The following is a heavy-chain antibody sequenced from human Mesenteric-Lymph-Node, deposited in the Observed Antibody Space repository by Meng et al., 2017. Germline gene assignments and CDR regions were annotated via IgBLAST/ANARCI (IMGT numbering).Heavy chain of an antibody. CDR1: GFTFSGYS. CDR3: ARDNFTMVRGFTQLYYFDY. CDR2: ISSSSTYI. Sequence: GESLKISCAAFGFTFSGYSINWVRQAPGKGLEWVSYISSSSTYIYYADSVRGRFTISRDNAKNSLYLQMNSLRAEDTAVYYCARDNFTMVRGFTQLYYFDYWGQGTLVTVSS. J-gene: IGHJ4*02. V-gene: IGHV3-21*01. D-gene: IGHD3-10*01.